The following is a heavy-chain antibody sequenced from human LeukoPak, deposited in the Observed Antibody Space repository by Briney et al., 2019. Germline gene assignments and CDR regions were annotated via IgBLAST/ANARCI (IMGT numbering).Heavy chain of an antibody. CDR2: IKEDGSDK. D-gene: IGHD1-26*01. V-gene: IGHV3-7*01. J-gene: IGHJ4*02. Sequence: GGSLRLSCAVSGFTFSSYWMSWVRQAPGKGLEWVTNIKEDGSDKYYVDSVRGRFTISRDNAKNSLYLQMNSLRAEDTAVYYCARERGTYLDWGQGTLVTVSS. CDR3: ARERGTYLD. CDR1: GFTFSSYW.